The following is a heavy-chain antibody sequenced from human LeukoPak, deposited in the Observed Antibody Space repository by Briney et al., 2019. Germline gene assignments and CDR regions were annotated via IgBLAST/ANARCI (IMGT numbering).Heavy chain of an antibody. J-gene: IGHJ5*02. CDR2: ISSGGGNT. Sequence: GGSLRLSCAASGFTFSSYEMNWVRQAPGKGLEWVSAISSGGGNTDYADSVKGRFTISRDNSKNTVFLQMNSLRAEDTGVYYCANRISGSSSWGQGTLVTVSS. CDR3: ANRISGSSS. CDR1: GFTFSSYE. V-gene: IGHV3-23*01. D-gene: IGHD1-26*01.